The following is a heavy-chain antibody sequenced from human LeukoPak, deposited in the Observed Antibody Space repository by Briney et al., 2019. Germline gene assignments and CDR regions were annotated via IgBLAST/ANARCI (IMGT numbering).Heavy chain of an antibody. D-gene: IGHD6-13*01. V-gene: IGHV3-64*01. Sequence: TGGSLRLSCAASGFTFSSYAMHWVRQAPGKGLEYVSAISSNGGSTYYANSVKGRFTISRDNSKNTLYLQMGSLRAEDTAVYYCARWSSSWYRWGQGTLVTVSS. CDR1: GFTFSSYA. CDR2: ISSNGGST. J-gene: IGHJ4*02. CDR3: ARWSSSWYR.